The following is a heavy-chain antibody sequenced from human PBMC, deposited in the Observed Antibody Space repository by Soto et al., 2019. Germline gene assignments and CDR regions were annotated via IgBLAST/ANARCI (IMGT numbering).Heavy chain of an antibody. D-gene: IGHD2-2*01. J-gene: IGHJ6*02. CDR1: GFTFSSYA. CDR2: ISGSGGST. V-gene: IGHV3-23*01. Sequence: EVQLLESGGGLVQPGGSLRLSCAASGFTFSSYAMSWVRQAPGKGLEWVSAISGSGGSTYYADSVKGRFTISRDNSKNTLYLQMNSLRAEDTAVYYCARDPEPEYCSSTSCSIPYYYYGMDVWGQGTTVTVSS. CDR3: ARDPEPEYCSSTSCSIPYYYYGMDV.